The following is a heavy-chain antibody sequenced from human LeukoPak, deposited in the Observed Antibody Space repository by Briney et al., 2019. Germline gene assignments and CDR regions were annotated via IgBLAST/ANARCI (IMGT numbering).Heavy chain of an antibody. CDR3: ARAGVTMVRGVIDY. J-gene: IGHJ4*02. V-gene: IGHV1-18*01. CDR1: GYTFTSYG. CDR2: ISAYNGNT. Sequence: GSVKVSCQASGYTFTSYGISWVRQAPGQGLEWMGWISAYNGNTNYAQKLQGRVTMTTDTSTSTAYMELRSLRSDDTAVYYCARAGVTMVRGVIDYWGQGTLVTVSS. D-gene: IGHD3-10*01.